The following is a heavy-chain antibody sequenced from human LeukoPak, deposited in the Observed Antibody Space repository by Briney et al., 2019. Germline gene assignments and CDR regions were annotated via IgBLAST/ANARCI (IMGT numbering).Heavy chain of an antibody. CDR1: GFTFSSYS. V-gene: IGHV3-48*01. Sequence: GGSLRLSCAASGFTFSSYSMNWVRQAPGKGLEWVSYISSSSSTIYYADSVKGRFTISRDNSKNTLYLQMNSLRAEDTAVYYCARWFGEWGFDYWGQGTLVTVSS. D-gene: IGHD3-10*01. CDR3: ARWFGEWGFDY. CDR2: ISSSSSTI. J-gene: IGHJ4*02.